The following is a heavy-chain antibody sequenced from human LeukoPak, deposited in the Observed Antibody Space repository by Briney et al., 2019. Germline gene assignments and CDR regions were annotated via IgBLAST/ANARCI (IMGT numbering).Heavy chain of an antibody. V-gene: IGHV4-59*11. CDR3: AKIEVGRFDP. D-gene: IGHD1-26*01. CDR1: GASISSHY. Sequence: SETLSLTCTVTGASISSHYWCWIRQTPGTGLEWVGDIYDRGSTTYNPSLKSRVSISVDTSRNQFSLNLRSVTAADTAVYYCAKIEVGRFDPWGQGTLVTVSS. CDR2: IYDRGST. J-gene: IGHJ5*02.